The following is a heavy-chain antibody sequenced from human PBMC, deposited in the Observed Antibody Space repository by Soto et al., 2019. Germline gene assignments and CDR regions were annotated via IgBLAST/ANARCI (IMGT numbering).Heavy chain of an antibody. Sequence: GESLKISCKGSGYSFTSYWSGWVRQMPGKGLEWMGIIYPGDSDTRYSPSYQGQVTISATKSISTAYLQWSSLKASDTAMYYCARFKTGTQLVSNFDYWGQGTLVTVSS. CDR1: GYSFTSYW. V-gene: IGHV5-51*01. CDR3: ARFKTGTQLVSNFDY. CDR2: IYPGDSDT. J-gene: IGHJ4*02. D-gene: IGHD6-6*01.